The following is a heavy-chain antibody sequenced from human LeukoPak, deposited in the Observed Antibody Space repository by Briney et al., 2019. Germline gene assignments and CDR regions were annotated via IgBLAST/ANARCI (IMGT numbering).Heavy chain of an antibody. J-gene: IGHJ5*01. CDR2: MYQSGST. CDR3: ARDQGYCSGGNCYENWFDP. V-gene: IGHV4-38-2*02. Sequence: SETLSLTCTVSGDFISSGYYWGWIRQPPGKGLEWIGSMYQSGSTYYNPSLKSRVTISIDTSKNQFSLKLSSVTAADTAVYYCARDQGYCSGGNCYENWFDPWGQGTLVTVSS. CDR1: GDFISSGYY. D-gene: IGHD2-15*01.